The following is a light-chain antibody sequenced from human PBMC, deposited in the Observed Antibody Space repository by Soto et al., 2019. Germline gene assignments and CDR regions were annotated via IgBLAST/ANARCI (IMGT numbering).Light chain of an antibody. V-gene: IGLV1-44*01. Sequence: QSVLTQPPSASGTPGQRVTISCSGSTSNSALNTVLWYQHLPGTAPKLLIDSTNQRPSGVPDRFSGSKSGASASLAISGLQSEDEADYYCLTWDDSLNGLVFGGGTKLPVL. J-gene: IGLJ2*01. CDR3: LTWDDSLNGLV. CDR2: STN. CDR1: TSNSALNT.